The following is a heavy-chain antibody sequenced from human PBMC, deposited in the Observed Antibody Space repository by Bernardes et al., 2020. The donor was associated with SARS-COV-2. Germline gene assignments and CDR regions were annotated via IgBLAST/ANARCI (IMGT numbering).Heavy chain of an antibody. V-gene: IGHV1-18*01. D-gene: IGHD4-17*01. CDR3: ARESGGDFGFDP. CDR1: RYTLTSYG. J-gene: IGHJ5*02. Sequence: SAKVSCKASRYTLTSYGIGWVRQAPGQGLEWMGWISAYNGNTNYAQKLQGRVTMTTDTSTSTAYMELGSLRSDDTAVYYCARESGGDFGFDPWGQGTLVTVSS. CDR2: ISAYNGNT.